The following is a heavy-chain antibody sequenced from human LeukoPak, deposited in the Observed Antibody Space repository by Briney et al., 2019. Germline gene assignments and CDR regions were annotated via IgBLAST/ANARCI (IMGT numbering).Heavy chain of an antibody. CDR1: GYTFTGYY. J-gene: IGHJ4*02. CDR2: INPNSGGT. CDR3: ARVNYYDSSGYQDY. V-gene: IGHV1-2*05. Sequence: GASVKVSCKASGYTFTGYYMHWVRQAPGQGLEWMGRINPNSGGTNYAQKFQGRVTMTRDTSISTAYMELSRLRSDDTDVYYCARVNYYDSSGYQDYWGQGTLVTVSS. D-gene: IGHD3-22*01.